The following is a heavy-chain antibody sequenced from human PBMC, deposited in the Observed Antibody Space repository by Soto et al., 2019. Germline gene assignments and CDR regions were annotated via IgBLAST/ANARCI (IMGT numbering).Heavy chain of an antibody. V-gene: IGHV3-66*01. J-gene: IGHJ4*02. Sequence: GSLRLSCAASGFTVSSNYMSWVRQAPGKGLEWVSVIYSGGSTYYADSVKGRFTISRDNSRNTLYLQMNSLRAEDTAVYFCARESWANPDYWDQGTLVTVSS. CDR2: IYSGGST. CDR1: GFTVSSNY. CDR3: ARESWANPDY. D-gene: IGHD3-10*01.